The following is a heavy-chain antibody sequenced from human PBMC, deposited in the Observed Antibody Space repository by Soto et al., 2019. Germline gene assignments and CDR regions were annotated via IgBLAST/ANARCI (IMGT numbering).Heavy chain of an antibody. CDR1: GGNFSGYY. V-gene: IGHV4-34*08. CDR2: INHSGST. J-gene: IGHJ5*02. Sequence: SETMSVTCAVYGGNFSGYYLSWIRQHTGKGLEWIGEINHSGSTNYNPSLKSRVTISVDTSKNQFSLKVRSVTAADTAVYYCARETYGDYVGYFDPWGQGIQVTVSS. D-gene: IGHD4-17*01. CDR3: ARETYGDYVGYFDP.